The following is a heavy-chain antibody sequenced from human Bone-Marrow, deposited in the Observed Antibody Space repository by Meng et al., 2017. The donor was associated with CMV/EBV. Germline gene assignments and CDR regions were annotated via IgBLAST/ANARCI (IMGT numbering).Heavy chain of an antibody. V-gene: IGHV4-34*01. CDR2: IDHNGRT. CDR3: ARRGVGLSIDY. Sequence: SETLSLTCAVYGESFSGYYWSWIRQPPGKGLEWIGEIDHNGRTNCNPSLKSRVVISIVTSKNQYSLKLNSVTAADTATYFCARRGVGLSIDYWGQGTLVTVS. CDR1: GESFSGYY. J-gene: IGHJ4*02. D-gene: IGHD1-26*01.